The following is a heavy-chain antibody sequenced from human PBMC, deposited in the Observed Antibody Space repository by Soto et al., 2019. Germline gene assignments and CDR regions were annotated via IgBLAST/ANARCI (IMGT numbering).Heavy chain of an antibody. CDR2: ISGGGEKI. V-gene: IGHV3-23*01. J-gene: IGHJ4*02. Sequence: EVQLLESGGGLVQPGGSLRLSCAASGFTFKNWALSWVRQAPGKGLEWVSGISGGGEKIYYADSVKGRFTISRDNSKNTVALQMNSLRVEDTALYYCAKCDCGGDWGVYHYGHLGQGAQVSVS. CDR1: GFTFKNWA. D-gene: IGHD2-21*02. CDR3: AKCDCGGDWGVYHYGH.